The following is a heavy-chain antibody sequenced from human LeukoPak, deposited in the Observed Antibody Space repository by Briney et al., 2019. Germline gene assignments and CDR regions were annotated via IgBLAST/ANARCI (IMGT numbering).Heavy chain of an antibody. D-gene: IGHD2-8*01. Sequence: GGSLRLSCAASGFTFSSYAMHWVRQAPGKGLEWVAVISYDGSNKYYADSVKGRSTISRDNSKNTLYLQMNSLRAEDTAVYYCARDRMVYAGNDAFDIWGQGTMVTVSS. CDR2: ISYDGSNK. V-gene: IGHV3-30-3*01. J-gene: IGHJ3*02. CDR1: GFTFSSYA. CDR3: ARDRMVYAGNDAFDI.